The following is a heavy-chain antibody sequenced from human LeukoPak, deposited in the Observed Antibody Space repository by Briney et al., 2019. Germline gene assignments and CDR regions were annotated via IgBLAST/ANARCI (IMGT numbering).Heavy chain of an antibody. V-gene: IGHV3-23*01. CDR2: IRGNGATT. CDR3: ANGPPFDF. CDR1: GFTFTNYA. J-gene: IGHJ4*02. Sequence: PGGSLRLSCAASGFTFTNYAMSWVRQAPGKGLEWVSTIRGNGATTYYADSVKGRFTISRDNSRNTLSLQMNSLRAEDTAVYYCANGPPFDFWGQGTPVTVSS.